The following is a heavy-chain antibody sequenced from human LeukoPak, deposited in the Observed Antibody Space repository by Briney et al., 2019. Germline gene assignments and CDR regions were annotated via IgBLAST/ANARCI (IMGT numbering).Heavy chain of an antibody. CDR2: IHIDGET. V-gene: IGHV3-66*01. D-gene: IGHD1-26*01. CDR1: EFTVNSNY. J-gene: IGHJ3*02. CDR3: ARDGLDSAGPVAFDI. Sequence: GGSLRLSCVASEFTVNSNYMSWVRQAPGQGLEWVSIIHIDGETFYADSVKGRFTLSRDNSKNTLYLQMNSLRFEDTAVYYCARDGLDSAGPVAFDIWGQGTMVTVSS.